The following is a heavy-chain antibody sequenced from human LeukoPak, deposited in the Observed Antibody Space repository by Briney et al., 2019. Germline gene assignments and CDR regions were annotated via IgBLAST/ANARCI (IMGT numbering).Heavy chain of an antibody. D-gene: IGHD1-26*01. CDR2: ITTGGSST. Sequence: PGGSLRLSCAASGFTFSAYAMAWVRQAPGKGLECVSHITTGGSSTFHADSVKGRFSISRDNAKNSLYLQMNSLRAEDAAVYYCANFQTVGVKPFEHWGQGTLVTVSS. J-gene: IGHJ5*02. V-gene: IGHV3-48*04. CDR3: ANFQTVGVKPFEH. CDR1: GFTFSAYA.